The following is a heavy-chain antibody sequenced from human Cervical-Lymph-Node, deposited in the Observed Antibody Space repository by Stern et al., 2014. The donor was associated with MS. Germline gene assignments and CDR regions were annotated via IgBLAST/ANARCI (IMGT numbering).Heavy chain of an antibody. CDR3: ARLVTSTGNHNWFDP. V-gene: IGHV4-4*02. CDR2: LYYSGAT. D-gene: IGHD1-1*01. J-gene: IGHJ5*02. CDR1: GGSFTSSDW. Sequence: QLQLQESGPGLVKPSGTLSLMCAVSGGSFTSSDWWSWVRQSPGKGLEWIGDLYYSGATKYNPSLRSRVTMSVDKSNNQFSLNLSSVTAADTAVYYCARLVTSTGNHNWFDPWGQGTLVTVSS.